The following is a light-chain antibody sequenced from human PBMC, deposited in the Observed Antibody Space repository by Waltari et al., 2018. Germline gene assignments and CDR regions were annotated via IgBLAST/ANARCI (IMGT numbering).Light chain of an antibody. CDR2: KDS. CDR3: QSADSSGTYVV. CDR1: ALPKQY. Sequence: SYELTQPPSVSVSPGQTARITCSGDALPKQYADWYQQKPGQAPVLVIDKDSERPSGIHERFSGSSSGTTVTLTISGVQAEDEADYYCQSADSSGTYVVFGGGTKLTVL. J-gene: IGLJ2*01. V-gene: IGLV3-25*03.